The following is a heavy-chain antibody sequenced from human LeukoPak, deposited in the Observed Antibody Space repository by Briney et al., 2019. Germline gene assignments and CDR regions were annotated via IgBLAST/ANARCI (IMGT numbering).Heavy chain of an antibody. Sequence: GGSLRLSCAASGFTFSSYAMSWVRQAPGKGLEWVSAISGSGGSTYYADSVKGRFTISRDNSKNTLYLQMNSLRAEDTAVYYCARGRYFDWLPPTYFDYWGQGTPVTVSS. CDR3: ARGRYFDWLPPTYFDY. CDR1: GFTFSSYA. V-gene: IGHV3-23*01. J-gene: IGHJ4*02. CDR2: ISGSGGST. D-gene: IGHD3-9*01.